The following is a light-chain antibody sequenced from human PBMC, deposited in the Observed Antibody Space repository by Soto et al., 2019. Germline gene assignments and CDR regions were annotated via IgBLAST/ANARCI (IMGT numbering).Light chain of an antibody. Sequence: QSVLTQPASMSGSPGQSITISCTGTGSNVGGYNYVSWYQQHPGKAPKLMIYEVTNRPSGVSHRFSGSKSGNTASLTISGLQPEDEADYYCSSFTSSSTLPYVFGTGTKPPS. J-gene: IGLJ1*01. CDR1: GSNVGGYNY. V-gene: IGLV2-14*01. CDR3: SSFTSSSTLPYV. CDR2: EVT.